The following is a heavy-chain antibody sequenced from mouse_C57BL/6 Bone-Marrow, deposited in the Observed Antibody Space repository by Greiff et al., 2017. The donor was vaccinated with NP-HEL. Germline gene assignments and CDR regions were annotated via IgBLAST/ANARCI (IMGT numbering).Heavy chain of an antibody. CDR1: GFTFSSYA. CDR2: ISDGGSYT. Sequence: EVQVVESGGGLVKPGGSLKLSCAASGFTFSSYAMSWVRQTPEKRLEWVATISDGGSYTYYPDNVKGRFTISRDNAKNNLYLQMSHLKSEDTAMYYFARGPSYSNYDYWGQGTTLTVSS. D-gene: IGHD2-5*01. J-gene: IGHJ2*01. CDR3: ARGPSYSNYDY. V-gene: IGHV5-4*01.